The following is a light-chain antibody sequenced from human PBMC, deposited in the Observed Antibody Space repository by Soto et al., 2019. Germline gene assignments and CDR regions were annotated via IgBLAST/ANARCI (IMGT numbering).Light chain of an antibody. CDR2: DVT. Sequence: QSVPTQPRSVSGSPGQSVTISCTGTSSDVGAYNYVSWYQHHPGKAPKLVIYDVTKRPSGVPDRFAGSKSGNTASLTISGLQAEDEADYYCCSYAGSSLWVFGGGTKLTVL. CDR1: SSDVGAYNY. J-gene: IGLJ3*02. CDR3: CSYAGSSLWV. V-gene: IGLV2-11*01.